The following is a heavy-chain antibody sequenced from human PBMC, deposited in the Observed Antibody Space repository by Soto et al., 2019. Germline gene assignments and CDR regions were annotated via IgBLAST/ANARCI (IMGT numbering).Heavy chain of an antibody. D-gene: IGHD4-17*01. CDR1: GFTFSSYA. J-gene: IGHJ5*02. CDR2: ISGSGGSI. Sequence: PVGSLRLSCAASGFTFSSYAMSWVRQAPGKGLEWVSGISGSGGSIYYADSVKGRFTISRDNSKNTLYLQMNSLRAEDTAVYYCAKDPASDYGDYSWGQGTLVTVSS. CDR3: AKDPASDYGDYS. V-gene: IGHV3-23*01.